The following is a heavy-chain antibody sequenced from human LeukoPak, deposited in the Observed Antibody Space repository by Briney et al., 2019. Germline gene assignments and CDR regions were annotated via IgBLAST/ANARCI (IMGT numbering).Heavy chain of an antibody. J-gene: IGHJ4*02. CDR3: AKDPLPCSGGTCYLVSFFFFDY. CDR1: GFTFSDSY. CDR2: ISGSSSDV. D-gene: IGHD2-15*01. Sequence: PGGSLRLSCAASGFTFSDSYMTWIRQAPGKGLELLSYISGSSSDVNYIDSVRGRFTISRDNAKNSLYLHMNSLKAEDTAVYYCAKDPLPCSGGTCYLVSFFFFDYWGQGTLVTVSS. V-gene: IGHV3-11*01.